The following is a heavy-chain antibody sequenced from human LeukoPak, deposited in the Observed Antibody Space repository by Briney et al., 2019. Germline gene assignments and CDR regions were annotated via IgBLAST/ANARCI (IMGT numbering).Heavy chain of an antibody. CDR1: GYNFTTYG. CDR3: VREGIYLAFDP. CDR2: IIDYDGHA. Sequence: ASVKVSCKASGYNFTTYGISWLRQAPGQGPVWMGWIIDYDGHARYSEKLKGRITLTTDRSTTTVYMELRSLTYDDTARYYCVREGIYLAFDPWGQGTLVTVST. J-gene: IGHJ5*02. D-gene: IGHD3-16*02. V-gene: IGHV1-18*01.